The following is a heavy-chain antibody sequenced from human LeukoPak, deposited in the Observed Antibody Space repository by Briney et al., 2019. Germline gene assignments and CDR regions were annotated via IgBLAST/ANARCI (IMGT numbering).Heavy chain of an antibody. V-gene: IGHV4-39*01. Sequence: SETLSLTCTVSGGSISSSSYYWGWIRQPPGKGLEWIGSIYYSGSTYYNPSLKSRVTISVDTSKNQFSLKLSSVTAADTAVYYCARMGAAGSRRTDWFDPWGQGTLVTVSS. J-gene: IGHJ5*02. CDR2: IYYSGST. CDR3: ARMGAAGSRRTDWFDP. D-gene: IGHD6-13*01. CDR1: GGSISSSSYY.